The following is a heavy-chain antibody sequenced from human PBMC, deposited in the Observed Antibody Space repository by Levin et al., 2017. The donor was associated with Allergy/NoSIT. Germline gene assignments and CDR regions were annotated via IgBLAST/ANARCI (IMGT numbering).Heavy chain of an antibody. V-gene: IGHV3-72*01. CDR3: ERVLSYGSGTKSFYFDH. Sequence: TGGSLRLSCAASGFTFSDHYMDWVRQAPGKGLEWVGRTRNKANSYTTEYAASVKGRFTISRDDSENSLYLQMNSLKTEDTAVYYFERVLSYGSGTKSFYFDHWGQGTLVTVSS. CDR2: TRNKANSYTT. D-gene: IGHD3-10*01. J-gene: IGHJ4*02. CDR1: GFTFSDHY.